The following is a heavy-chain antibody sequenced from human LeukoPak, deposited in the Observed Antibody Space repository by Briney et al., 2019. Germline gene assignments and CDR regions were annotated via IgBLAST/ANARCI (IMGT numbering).Heavy chain of an antibody. V-gene: IGHV5-51*01. CDR3: TRHGGGKPFDF. CDR2: IYPGDSDT. CDR1: GYSFTSYW. Sequence: KRGESLKISCKASGYSFTSYWIGWVRQMPGKGLDYMGIIYPGDSDTRYSPSFQGHVTISVDKSNSTAYLQWSSLKASDTAMYYCTRHGGGKPFDFWAQGTLVTVSS. J-gene: IGHJ4*02. D-gene: IGHD4-23*01.